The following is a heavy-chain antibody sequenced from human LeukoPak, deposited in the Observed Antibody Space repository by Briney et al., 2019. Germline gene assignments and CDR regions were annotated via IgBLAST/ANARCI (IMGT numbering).Heavy chain of an antibody. CDR3: AREIVRTLDY. Sequence: GGSLRLSCAASGFTFSSYSMNWVRQAPGKGLEWVSSISSSSSYIYYADSVKGRFTISRDNAKNSLYLQMNSLRAEDTAAYYCAREIVRTLDYWGQGTLVTVSS. J-gene: IGHJ4*02. CDR2: ISSSSSYI. CDR1: GFTFSSYS. V-gene: IGHV3-21*01. D-gene: IGHD1-14*01.